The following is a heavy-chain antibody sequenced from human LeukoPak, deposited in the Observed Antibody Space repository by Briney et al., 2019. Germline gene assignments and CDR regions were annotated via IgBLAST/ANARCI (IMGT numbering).Heavy chain of an antibody. D-gene: IGHD2-8*01. CDR1: GYTFTGYY. Sequence: ASVKVSCRASGYTFTGYYMHWVRQAPGQGLEWMGWINPNSGGTNYAQNFQDRVTMTRDTSISTAYMELSRLTSDDTAVYYCARFYCTNGVCYNFDYWGQGTLVTVSS. CDR3: ARFYCTNGVCYNFDY. CDR2: INPNSGGT. V-gene: IGHV1-2*02. J-gene: IGHJ4*02.